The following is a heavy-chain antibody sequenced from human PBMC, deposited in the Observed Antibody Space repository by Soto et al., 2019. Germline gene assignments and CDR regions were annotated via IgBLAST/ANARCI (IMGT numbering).Heavy chain of an antibody. CDR3: ARHLAVAGNPIDY. V-gene: IGHV4-59*01. Sequence: SETLSLTCTVSGGSISSYYWSWIRQPPGKGLEWIGYIYYIGSTNYNPSLKSRVTISVDTSKNQFSLKLSSATAADTAVYYCARHLAVAGNPIDYWGQGTLVTVSS. CDR2: IYYIGST. J-gene: IGHJ4*02. D-gene: IGHD6-19*01. CDR1: GGSISSYY.